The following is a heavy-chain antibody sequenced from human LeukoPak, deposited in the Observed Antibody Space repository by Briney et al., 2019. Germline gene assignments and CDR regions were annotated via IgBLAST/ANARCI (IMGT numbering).Heavy chain of an antibody. J-gene: IGHJ4*02. Sequence: ASVKVSCKASGYTFTSYDINWVRQATGQGLEWMGWMNPNSGNTGYAQKFQGRVTVTRNTSISTAYMELSSLRSEDTAVYYCARGHYAGNYFDYWGQGTLVTVSS. D-gene: IGHD4-23*01. CDR3: ARGHYAGNYFDY. CDR2: MNPNSGNT. V-gene: IGHV1-8*01. CDR1: GYTFTSYD.